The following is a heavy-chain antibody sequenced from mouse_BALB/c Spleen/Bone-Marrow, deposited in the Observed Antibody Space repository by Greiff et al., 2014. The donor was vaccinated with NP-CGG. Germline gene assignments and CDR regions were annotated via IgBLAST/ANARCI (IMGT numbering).Heavy chain of an antibody. Sequence: QVQLQQSGAELVKPGTSVKLSCKASGYTFTSHYIYWVKQRPGQGLKWIGEINPNNGGTNFNEMFRSKATLTVDKSSSTAYMQLSSLTSEDSAVYYCTRLSLLRGYFDYWGQGTTPTVSS. V-gene: IGHV1S81*02. CDR2: INPNNGGT. CDR1: GYTFTSHY. D-gene: IGHD1-2*01. CDR3: TRLSLLRGYFDY. J-gene: IGHJ2*01.